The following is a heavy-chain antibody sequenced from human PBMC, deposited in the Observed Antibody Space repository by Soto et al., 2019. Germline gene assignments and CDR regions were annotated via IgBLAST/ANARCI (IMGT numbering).Heavy chain of an antibody. CDR3: ARDVGTFVYYYGMDV. Sequence: GGSLRLSCAASGFTFSSYDMHWVRQATGKGLEWVSAIGTAGDPYYADSVKGRFTISRDNSKNTLYLQMNSLRAEDTAVYYCARDVGTFVYYYGMDVWGQGTTVTVSS. V-gene: IGHV3-13*05. CDR2: IGTAGDP. CDR1: GFTFSSYD. J-gene: IGHJ6*02. D-gene: IGHD3-16*01.